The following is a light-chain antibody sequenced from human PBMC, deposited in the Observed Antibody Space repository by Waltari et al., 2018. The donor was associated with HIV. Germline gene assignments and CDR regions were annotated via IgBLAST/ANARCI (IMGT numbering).Light chain of an antibody. CDR1: SSAVGGYKY. CDR3: YSYTTRSTWV. J-gene: IGLJ1*01. V-gene: IGLV2-14*01. CDR2: EVS. Sequence: QSALTQPASVSGSPGQSITISCTGTSSAVGGYKYVCWYQHHPGNAPKLMIYEVSNRPSGVSDRFSGSKSGNTASLTISGLQAEDEADYYCYSYTTRSTWVFGTGTKVTVL.